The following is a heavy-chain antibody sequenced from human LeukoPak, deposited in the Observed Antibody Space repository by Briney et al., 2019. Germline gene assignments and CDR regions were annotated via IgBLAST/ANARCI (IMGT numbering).Heavy chain of an antibody. CDR3: ARDYCSSTSCLLDY. D-gene: IGHD2-2*01. CDR2: IRQDGGAK. Sequence: GGSLRLSCAASGFTFDNYWMSWVRQAPGKGLEWLANIRQDGGAKNYMASVKGRFTISRDNAKNSLYLQLNSLRAEDTAVYYCARDYCSSTSCLLDYWGQGTLVTVSS. J-gene: IGHJ4*02. V-gene: IGHV3-7*01. CDR1: GFTFDNYW.